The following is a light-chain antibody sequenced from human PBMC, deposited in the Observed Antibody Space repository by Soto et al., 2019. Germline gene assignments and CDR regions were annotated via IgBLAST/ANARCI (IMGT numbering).Light chain of an antibody. CDR2: DAS. CDR1: QDIFKF. CDR3: QQYENRPYT. V-gene: IGKV1-33*01. Sequence: DIQMTQSPSSLSASIGDRVSFTCQASQDIFKFLNWYQHKPGQAPSVLIYDASKSQFGVPSRFSGSGSGTDFTFTISSLQPEDNATYYCQQYENRPYTFGPGTKV. J-gene: IGKJ3*01.